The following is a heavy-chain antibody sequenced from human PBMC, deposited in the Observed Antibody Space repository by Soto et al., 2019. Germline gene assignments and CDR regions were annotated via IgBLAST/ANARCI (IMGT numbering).Heavy chain of an antibody. D-gene: IGHD6-6*01. CDR2: INPNSGGT. Sequence: GASVKVSCKASGYTFTGYYMHWVRQAPGQGFELFGWINPNSGGTNYAQKFQGWVTMTRYTSISTAYMEPSRLRSDDTAVYYCARDSGEEQLVRTGLDPWGQGTLVTVSS. V-gene: IGHV1-2*04. CDR3: ARDSGEEQLVRTGLDP. CDR1: GYTFTGYY. J-gene: IGHJ5*02.